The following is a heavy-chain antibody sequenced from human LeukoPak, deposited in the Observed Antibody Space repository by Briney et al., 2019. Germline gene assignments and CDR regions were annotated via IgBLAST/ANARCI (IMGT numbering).Heavy chain of an antibody. Sequence: GRSLRLSCAASGFTFSSYAMHWVRQAPGKGLEWVAVISYDGSNKYYADSVKGRFTISRDNSKNTLYLQMNSLRAEDTAVYYCARAIGMTTVTTSDYWGQGTLVTVSS. CDR2: ISYDGSNK. V-gene: IGHV3-30-3*01. CDR3: ARAIGMTTVTTSDY. J-gene: IGHJ4*02. D-gene: IGHD4-17*01. CDR1: GFTFSSYA.